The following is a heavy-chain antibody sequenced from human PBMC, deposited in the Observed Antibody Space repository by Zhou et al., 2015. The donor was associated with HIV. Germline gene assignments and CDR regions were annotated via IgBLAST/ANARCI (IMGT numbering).Heavy chain of an antibody. CDR2: IIPVFGTA. V-gene: IGHV1-69*06. CDR1: GGTFNNYG. Sequence: QVQLVQSGTEVKKPGSSVKVSCKASGGTFNNYGFSWVRQAPGQGLEWMGGIIPVFGTANYAQKFQGRVTMTADKSTNTAYMELSSLRSEDTAVYFCARGRGNSLTWGREPVHSWGQGTQVVVSS. D-gene: IGHD7-27*01. CDR3: ARGRGNSLTWGREPVHS. J-gene: IGHJ4*02.